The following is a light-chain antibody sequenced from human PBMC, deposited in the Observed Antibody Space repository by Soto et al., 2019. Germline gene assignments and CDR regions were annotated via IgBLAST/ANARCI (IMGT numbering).Light chain of an antibody. J-gene: IGKJ5*01. V-gene: IGKV3D-20*02. Sequence: EVVLTQSPGTLSLSPGERATLSCRASQTVTTSQLTWFQQKPGQAPRLLIYDGSNRATGIPARFSGSGSGTDHTLTISSLEPEDSAVYYCQQRSNWPITFGQGTRL. CDR2: DGS. CDR1: QTVTTSQ. CDR3: QQRSNWPIT.